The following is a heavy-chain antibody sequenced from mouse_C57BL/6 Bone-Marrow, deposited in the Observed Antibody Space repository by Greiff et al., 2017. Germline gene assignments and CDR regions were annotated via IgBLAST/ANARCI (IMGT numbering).Heavy chain of an antibody. Sequence: EVQRVESGPGLVKPSQSLSLTCSVTGYSITSGYYWNWIRQFPGNKLEWMGYIRYDGSNNYNSSLKKRISITRDTSKNQFFLKLNSVTTEDTATYYCASRCYYGDYVRDWWFDGWGTGTTVTVAS. J-gene: IGHJ1*03. CDR1: GYSITSGYY. V-gene: IGHV3-6*01. CDR3: ASRCYYGDYVRDWWFDG. CDR2: IRYDGSN. D-gene: IGHD2-13*01.